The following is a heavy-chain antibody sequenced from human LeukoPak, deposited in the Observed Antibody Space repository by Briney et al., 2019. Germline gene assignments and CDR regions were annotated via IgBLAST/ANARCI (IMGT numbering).Heavy chain of an antibody. CDR1: GFTFSWHR. V-gene: IGHV3-74*01. CDR2: IETDGTRA. Sequence: GRSLRLSCAASGFTFSWHRMHWVRQVPGKGLVWISWIETDGTRAGYVDSVKGRFTVSRDNAKSTLYLQMNSLRAEDTAVYYCTRDQVGTMPLDYWGQGTLVTVSS. D-gene: IGHD1-26*01. CDR3: TRDQVGTMPLDY. J-gene: IGHJ4*02.